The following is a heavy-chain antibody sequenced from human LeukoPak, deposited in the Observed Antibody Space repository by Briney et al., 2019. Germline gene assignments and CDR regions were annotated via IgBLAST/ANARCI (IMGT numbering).Heavy chain of an antibody. CDR1: GGSISSYY. J-gene: IGHJ4*02. Sequence: SETLSLTCTVSGGSISSYYWSWIRQPPGKGLEWIGYIYYSGSTNYNPSLKSRVTISVDTSKNQFSLKLSSVTAADTAVYYCAREGACTNGVCYLYYFDYWGQGTLVTVSS. V-gene: IGHV4-59*12. D-gene: IGHD2-8*01. CDR3: AREGACTNGVCYLYYFDY. CDR2: IYYSGST.